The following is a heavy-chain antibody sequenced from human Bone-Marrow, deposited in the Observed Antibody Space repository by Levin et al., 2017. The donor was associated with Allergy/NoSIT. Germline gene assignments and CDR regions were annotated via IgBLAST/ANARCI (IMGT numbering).Heavy chain of an antibody. J-gene: IGHJ5*02. CDR1: GYTFTSYG. CDR2: ISAYNGNK. D-gene: IGHD2-2*01. V-gene: IGHV1-18*01. Sequence: GESLKISCKASGYTFTSYGISWVRQAPGQGLEWMGWISAYNGNKNYAQKLQGRVTMTTDTSTSTAYMELRILRSDDTAVYYCARASRTHIVVVPAARGDNWFDPWGQGTLVTVSS. CDR3: ARASRTHIVVVPAARGDNWFDP.